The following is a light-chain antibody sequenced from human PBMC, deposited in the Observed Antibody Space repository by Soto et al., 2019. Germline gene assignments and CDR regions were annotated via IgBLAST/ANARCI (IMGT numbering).Light chain of an antibody. V-gene: IGLV1-51*01. J-gene: IGLJ3*02. CDR3: ETWDSSLSAGV. Sequence: QSVLTQPPSVSAALGQKVTISCSGSNSNIGNNYVSWYQQLPGAAPKLLIYDNHMRPSGIPDRFSGSKSGTSATLGITGLQTGDEADYYCETWDSSLSAGVFGGGTKLTVL. CDR2: DNH. CDR1: NSNIGNNY.